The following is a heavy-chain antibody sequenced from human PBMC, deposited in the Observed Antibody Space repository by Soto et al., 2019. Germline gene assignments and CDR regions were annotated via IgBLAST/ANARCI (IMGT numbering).Heavy chain of an antibody. D-gene: IGHD2-8*01. CDR2: TYYRSKWYN. J-gene: IGHJ5*01. Sequence: SQTLSLTCAISGDSVSTNSATWDWIRRSPSRGLEWLGRTYYRSKWYNDYAVSVKGRITINPDTSNNQLSLQLNSVTPDDTAVYYCARLIGNSWLDSWGQGTLVNVSS. CDR3: ARLIGNSWLDS. CDR1: GDSVSTNSAT. V-gene: IGHV6-1*01.